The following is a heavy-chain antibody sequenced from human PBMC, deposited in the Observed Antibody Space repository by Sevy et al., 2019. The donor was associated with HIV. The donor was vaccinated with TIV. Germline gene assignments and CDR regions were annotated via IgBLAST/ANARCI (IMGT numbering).Heavy chain of an antibody. CDR1: GFTFSSYS. CDR2: ISGLSNYI. Sequence: GGSLRLSCAASGFTFSSYSMHWVRQAPGKGLEWVSSISGLSNYIYYADSMKGRFSISRDNAKNSLYLQMISLRAEDTAVFYCARAVPATDAFDIWGRGTLVTVSS. J-gene: IGHJ3*02. V-gene: IGHV3-21*01. D-gene: IGHD6-19*01. CDR3: ARAVPATDAFDI.